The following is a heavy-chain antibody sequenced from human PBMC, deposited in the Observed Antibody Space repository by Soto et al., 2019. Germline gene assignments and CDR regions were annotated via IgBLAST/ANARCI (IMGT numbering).Heavy chain of an antibody. D-gene: IGHD6-13*01. V-gene: IGHV3-9*01. Sequence: GGSLRLSCAASGFRFEDNAMHWVRQAPWKCLEWISSISWSSGSIGYADSVKGRFTISRDNAKNSLSLQMNSLRPEDTAFYYCAKDIGSAAAGGDYYGKDVWPQGTAVAVYS. CDR1: GFRFEDNA. J-gene: IGHJ6*02. CDR3: AKDIGSAAAGGDYYGKDV. CDR2: ISWSSGSI.